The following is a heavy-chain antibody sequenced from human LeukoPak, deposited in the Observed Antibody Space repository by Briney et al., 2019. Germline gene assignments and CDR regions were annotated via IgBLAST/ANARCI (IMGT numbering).Heavy chain of an antibody. V-gene: IGHV4-59*01. Sequence: SETLSLTCTVSGGSISSYYWSCIRQPPGKGLEWIGYIYYTGSANYNPSLKSRVTISVDTSKNQFSLKLSSVTAADTAVYYCAKDGGPAPPWLDPWGQGTLVTVSS. D-gene: IGHD3-3*01. J-gene: IGHJ5*02. CDR2: IYYTGSA. CDR3: AKDGGPAPPWLDP. CDR1: GGSISSYY.